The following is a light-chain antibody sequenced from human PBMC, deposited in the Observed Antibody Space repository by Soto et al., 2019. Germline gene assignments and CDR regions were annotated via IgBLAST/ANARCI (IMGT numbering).Light chain of an antibody. V-gene: IGKV3-15*01. CDR2: GAS. CDR1: QSISDN. CDR3: QQYKSWPPLT. J-gene: IGKJ4*01. Sequence: DIVMTQSPAILSVSLGERATLSCRASQSISDNLAWYQQRSGKAPRLLIYGASTMPTGVPARFSGSGSGTEFTLTISSLQSDDFAIYYCQQYKSWPPLTFGGGTKVE.